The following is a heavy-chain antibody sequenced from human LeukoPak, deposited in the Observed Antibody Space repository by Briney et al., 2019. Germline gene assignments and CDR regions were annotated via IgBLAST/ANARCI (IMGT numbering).Heavy chain of an antibody. Sequence: GGSLRLSCAASGFTFSSYTMNWVRQAPGKGLEWVSYITTSSGTIYYADSVKGRFTISRDNSKSTLYLQMNSLRAEDTAVYYCARAAYLRNYFDYWGQGTLVTVSS. D-gene: IGHD2-21*01. CDR3: ARAAYLRNYFDY. CDR1: GFTFSSYT. CDR2: ITTSSGTI. V-gene: IGHV3-48*01. J-gene: IGHJ4*02.